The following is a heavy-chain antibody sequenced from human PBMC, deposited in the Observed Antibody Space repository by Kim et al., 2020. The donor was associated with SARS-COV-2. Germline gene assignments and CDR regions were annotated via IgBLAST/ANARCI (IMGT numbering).Heavy chain of an antibody. CDR3: ARVVVVTAILGGDY. D-gene: IGHD2-21*02. V-gene: IGHV3-48*02. CDR1: GFTFSSYS. J-gene: IGHJ4*02. CDR2: ISSSSSTI. Sequence: GGSLRLSCAASGFTFSSYSMNWVRQAPGKGLEWVSYISSSSSTIYYADSVKGRFTISRDNAKNSLYLQMNSLRDEDTAVYYCARVVVVTAILGGDYWGQGTLVTVSS.